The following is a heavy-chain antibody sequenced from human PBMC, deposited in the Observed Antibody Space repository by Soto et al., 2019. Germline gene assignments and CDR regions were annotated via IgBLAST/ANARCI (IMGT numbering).Heavy chain of an antibody. CDR3: AFYTAGGGGDGD. D-gene: IGHD5-18*01. CDR1: GDSVNSANFH. V-gene: IGHV4-61*01. Sequence: QVQLQESGPGLVKPSETLSLTCTVSGDSVNSANFHWSWIRQPPGRGLEWIGQVQYGGSTNCNISLKSRVTISIDTSENQFSLTLNSVTAADTAVYFCAFYTAGGGGDGDWGHGTLVTVSS. CDR2: VQYGGST. J-gene: IGHJ4*01.